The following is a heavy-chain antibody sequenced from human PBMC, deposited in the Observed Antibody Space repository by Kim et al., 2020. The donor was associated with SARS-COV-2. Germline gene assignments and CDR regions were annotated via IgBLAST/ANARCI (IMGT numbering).Heavy chain of an antibody. J-gene: IGHJ4*02. D-gene: IGHD3-10*01. Sequence: SLRGRVTISVVTSKNQFSLKLSSVTAADTAVYYCARGRVATIVRGANYDYWGQGTLVTVSS. V-gene: IGHV4-34*13. CDR3: ARGRVATIVRGANYDY.